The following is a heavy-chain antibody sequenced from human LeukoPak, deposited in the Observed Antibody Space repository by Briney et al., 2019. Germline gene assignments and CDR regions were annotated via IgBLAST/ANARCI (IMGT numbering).Heavy chain of an antibody. CDR3: AKGGRPKYCSGGSCYSGLRFPIDY. V-gene: IGHV3-30*02. D-gene: IGHD2-15*01. CDR2: IQYDGNTK. Sequence: QTGGSLRLSCVASGFTFTTYAMHWVRQAPGKGLEWVAFIQYDGNTKFYVDSVKGRFTISRDTSKNTLFLQMSSLRAEDTAVYYCAKGGRPKYCSGGSCYSGLRFPIDYWGQGTLVTVSS. CDR1: GFTFTTYA. J-gene: IGHJ4*02.